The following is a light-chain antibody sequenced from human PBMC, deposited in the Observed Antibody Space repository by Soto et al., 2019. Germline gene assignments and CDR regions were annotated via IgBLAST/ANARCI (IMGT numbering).Light chain of an antibody. V-gene: IGKV3D-15*01. CDR3: QQYNNWPLT. J-gene: IGKJ4*01. CDR2: DAS. Sequence: EIGMTQSPATLSVSPCERATLSLSASQSVSSSYLAWYQQRPGQAPRPLICDASNRATGIPARFSGSGSGTDFTLTISSLEPEDFAVYYCQQYNNWPLTFGGGTKVDI. CDR1: QSVSSSY.